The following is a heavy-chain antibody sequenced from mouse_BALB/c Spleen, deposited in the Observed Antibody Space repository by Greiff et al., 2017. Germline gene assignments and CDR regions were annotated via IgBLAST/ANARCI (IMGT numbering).Heavy chain of an antibody. D-gene: IGHD2-1*01. CDR2: IYPGDGDT. CDR1: GYAFSSYW. CDR3: ARSDGNYPYYYAMDY. J-gene: IGHJ4*01. Sequence: VQGVESGAELVRPGSSVKISCKASGYAFSSYWMNWVKQRPGQGLEWIGQIYPGDGDTNYNGKFKGKATLTADKSSSTAYMQLSSLTSEDSAVYFCARSDGNYPYYYAMDYWGQGTSVTVSS. V-gene: IGHV1-80*01.